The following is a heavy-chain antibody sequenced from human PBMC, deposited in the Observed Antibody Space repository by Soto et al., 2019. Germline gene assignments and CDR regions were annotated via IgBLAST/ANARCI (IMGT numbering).Heavy chain of an antibody. CDR3: ARGVPYYYDSSGYYYYRMAV. Sequence: SLDVCFQASGYTLASYGIKRVRHAPGQGLEWMGWISAYNGNTNYAQKLQGRVTMTTDTSTSTAYMELRSLRSDDTAVYYCARGVPYYYDSSGYYYYRMAVWGQGITGTVS. CDR1: GYTLASYG. V-gene: IGHV1-18*01. J-gene: IGHJ6*02. CDR2: ISAYNGNT. D-gene: IGHD3-22*01.